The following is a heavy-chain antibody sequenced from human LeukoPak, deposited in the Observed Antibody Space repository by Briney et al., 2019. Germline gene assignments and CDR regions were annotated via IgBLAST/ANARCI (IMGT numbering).Heavy chain of an antibody. V-gene: IGHV1-2*06. Sequence: ASVKVSCKASGYTFTGYYMHWVRQAPGQGLEWVGRINPNSGGTNYAQKFQGRVTMTRDTSISTAYMELSGLRSDDTAVYYCTRDRGYDYFFDYWGQGTLVTVSS. J-gene: IGHJ4*02. CDR3: TRDRGYDYFFDY. CDR2: INPNSGGT. CDR1: GYTFTGYY. D-gene: IGHD5-12*01.